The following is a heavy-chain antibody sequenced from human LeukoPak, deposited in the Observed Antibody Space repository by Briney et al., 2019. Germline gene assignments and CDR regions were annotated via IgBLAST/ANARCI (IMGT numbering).Heavy chain of an antibody. Sequence: SETLSLTCAVSGYSISSGYYWGWIRQPPGKGLEWIGTIYHNGNTYYNPSLKSRVTISVDTSKNQFCLKLSSVTAAGTAVYYFARVRYNYVDSDYWGQGTLVTVSS. D-gene: IGHD1-1*01. CDR2: IYHNGNT. J-gene: IGHJ4*02. CDR3: ARVRYNYVDSDY. V-gene: IGHV4-38-2*01. CDR1: GYSISSGYY.